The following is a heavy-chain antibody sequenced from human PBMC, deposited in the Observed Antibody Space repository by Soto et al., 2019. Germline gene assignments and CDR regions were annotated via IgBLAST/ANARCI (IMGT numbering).Heavy chain of an antibody. CDR1: GFTFSNNA. V-gene: IGHV3-30-3*01. CDR3: ARGTTTSAFSAMDV. Sequence: QVQLVESGGGVVQPGRSLRLSCAASGFTFSNNAMDWVRQAPGKGLEWVAVISYDGSNKYIAESVKGRFTISRDNSTNTLFLQMNSLRAEDTAVYYWARGTTTSAFSAMDVWGQGTTVTVSS. CDR2: ISYDGSNK. D-gene: IGHD1-1*01. J-gene: IGHJ6*02.